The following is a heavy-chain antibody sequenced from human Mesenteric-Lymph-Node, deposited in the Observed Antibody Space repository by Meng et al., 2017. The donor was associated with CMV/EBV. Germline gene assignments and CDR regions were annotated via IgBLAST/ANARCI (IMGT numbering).Heavy chain of an antibody. CDR3: ARGGEENPFDF. D-gene: IGHD3-10*01. V-gene: IGHV1-18*01. Sequence: SVKVSCKASGYTFINYHITWVRLAPRHGLDWMGWIRRNNHDTTKPQKFKGRVTMSIDTSRSTAYMELRSLKSDDAAVYYCARGGEENPFDFWGQGTLVTVSS. J-gene: IGHJ4*02. CDR2: IRRNNHDT. CDR1: GYTFINYH.